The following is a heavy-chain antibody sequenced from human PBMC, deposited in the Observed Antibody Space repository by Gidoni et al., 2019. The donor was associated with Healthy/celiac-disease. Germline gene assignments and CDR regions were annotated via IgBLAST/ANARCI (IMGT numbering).Heavy chain of an antibody. J-gene: IGHJ4*02. CDR2: SIPILGIA. CDR1: AGTFSSYA. V-gene: IGHV1-69*09. Sequence: QVQLVQSGAEVKKPGSSVPVSCKASAGTFSSYAISWVRQAPGQGIEWMGRSIPILGIANYAQKFQGRVTITADKSTSTAYMELSSLRSEDRAVDYCASRGGSGEFDYWGQGSLVTVSS. CDR3: ASRGGSGEFDY. D-gene: IGHD1-26*01.